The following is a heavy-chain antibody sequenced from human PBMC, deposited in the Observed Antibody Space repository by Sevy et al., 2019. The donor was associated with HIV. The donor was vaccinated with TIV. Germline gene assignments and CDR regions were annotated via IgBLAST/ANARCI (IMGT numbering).Heavy chain of an antibody. CDR1: GGTFSSYA. V-gene: IGHV1-69*13. J-gene: IGHJ6*02. CDR3: AGEDARPPIAAAGTPYYYYYYGMDV. D-gene: IGHD6-13*01. Sequence: ASVKVSCKASGGTFSSYAISWVRQAPGQGLEWMGGIIPIFGTANYAQKFQGRVTITADESTSTAYMELSSLRSEDTAVYYCAGEDARPPIAAAGTPYYYYYYGMDVWGQGTTVTVSS. CDR2: IIPIFGTA.